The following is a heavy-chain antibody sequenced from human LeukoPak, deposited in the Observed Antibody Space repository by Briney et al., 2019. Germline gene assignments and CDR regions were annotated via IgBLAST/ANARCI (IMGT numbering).Heavy chain of an antibody. D-gene: IGHD3-22*01. CDR1: GGSISSGGYS. V-gene: IGHV4-30-2*01. CDR2: IYRSGST. Sequence: SETLSLTCAVSGGSISSGGYSWSWIRQPPGKGLEWIGYIYRSGSTYYNPSLKSRVTISVDRSKNQFSLKLSSVTAADTAVYYCARGGYYDSSGYLIDYWGQGTLVTVSS. CDR3: ARGGYYDSSGYLIDY. J-gene: IGHJ4*02.